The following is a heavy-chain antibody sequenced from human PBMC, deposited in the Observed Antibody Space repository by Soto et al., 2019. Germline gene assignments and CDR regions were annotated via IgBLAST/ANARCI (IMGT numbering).Heavy chain of an antibody. CDR1: GYTFTGYY. CDR2: INPNSGGT. V-gene: IGHV1-2*02. CDR3: ARDSGGDDDGFDY. D-gene: IGHD3-10*01. J-gene: IGHJ4*02. Sequence: ASVKVSFKASGYTFTGYYMHWVRQAPGQGLEWMGWINPNSGGTNYAQKFQGRVTMTRDTSISTAYMELSRLRSDDTAVYYCARDSGGDDDGFDYWGQGTLVTVSS.